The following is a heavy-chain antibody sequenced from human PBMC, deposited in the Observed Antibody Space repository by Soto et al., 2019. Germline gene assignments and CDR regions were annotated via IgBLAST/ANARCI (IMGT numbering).Heavy chain of an antibody. D-gene: IGHD5-18*01. J-gene: IGHJ4*02. V-gene: IGHV4-31*01. CDR2: ISYGGST. Sequence: QVQLQESGPGLVKPSQTLSLTCTVSGGSINSGGYCWSWIRQHPGKGLDWIGCISYGGSTSYNPXLXSXXTISVDTSKHQFSLKLTSVTAADPAVYYCSRGILVWGQGALITVSS. CDR1: GGSINSGGYC. CDR3: SRGILV.